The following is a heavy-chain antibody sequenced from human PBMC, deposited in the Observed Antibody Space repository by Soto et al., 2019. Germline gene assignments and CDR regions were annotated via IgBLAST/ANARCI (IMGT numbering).Heavy chain of an antibody. D-gene: IGHD5-18*01. V-gene: IGHV3-33*06. CDR2: IWYDGSNK. Sequence: QVQLVESGGGVVQPGRSLRLSCAASGFTFSSYGMHWVRQAPGKGLEWVAVIWYDGSNKYYADSVKGRFTISRDNSKNTLYLQMNSLRAEDTAVYYCEKDPWAWIQLWSISGFDYWGQGTLVTVSS. CDR3: EKDPWAWIQLWSISGFDY. CDR1: GFTFSSYG. J-gene: IGHJ4*02.